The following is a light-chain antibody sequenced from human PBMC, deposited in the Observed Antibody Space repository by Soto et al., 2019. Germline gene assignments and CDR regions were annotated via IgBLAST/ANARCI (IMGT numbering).Light chain of an antibody. CDR2: KAS. Sequence: DIQMTQSPSTLSGSVGDRVTITCRASQTISSWLAWYQQKPGKAPKLLIYKASTLQSGIPSRFTGSGSGTDFTLTISSLQPEDVETYYCQKYERSQKKFGQGTKADI. CDR3: QKYERSQKK. J-gene: IGKJ1*01. V-gene: IGKV1-5*03. CDR1: QTISSW.